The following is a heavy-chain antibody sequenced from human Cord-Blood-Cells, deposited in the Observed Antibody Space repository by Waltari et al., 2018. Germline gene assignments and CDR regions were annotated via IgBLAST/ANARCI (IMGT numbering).Heavy chain of an antibody. D-gene: IGHD1-1*01. Sequence: QVQLQESGPGLVKPSGTLSLTCAVSGGSISSSNWWSWVRQPPGKGLEWIGEIYHSGSTNYNPSLKSRVTRSGDKSKNQFSLKLSSVTAADTAMYYCARKRDLEAFDIWGQGTMVTVSS. J-gene: IGHJ3*02. CDR2: IYHSGST. CDR3: ARKRDLEAFDI. CDR1: GGSISSSNW. V-gene: IGHV4-4*02.